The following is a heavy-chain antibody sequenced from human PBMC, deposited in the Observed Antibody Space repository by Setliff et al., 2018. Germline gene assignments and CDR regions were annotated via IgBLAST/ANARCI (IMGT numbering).Heavy chain of an antibody. CDR1: GYTFTPYA. CDR2: INPRAGTT. D-gene: IGHD2-2*01. V-gene: IGHV1-46*03. CDR3: ARGGSPDCSTAGCRYGDYVY. Sequence: GASVKVSCKASGYTFTPYAIHWVRQAPGQGLEWMGIINPRAGTTSYAQKLQGRVTMTRDTSANTVYMELSSLRSEDTAVYYCARGGSPDCSTAGCRYGDYVYWGQGTQVTVSS. J-gene: IGHJ4*02.